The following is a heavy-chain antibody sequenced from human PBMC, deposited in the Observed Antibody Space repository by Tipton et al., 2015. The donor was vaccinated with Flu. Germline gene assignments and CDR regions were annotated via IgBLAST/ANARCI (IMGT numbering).Heavy chain of an antibody. CDR1: GGSLSSCGYY. J-gene: IGHJ4*02. D-gene: IGHD3-22*01. CDR3: ACAGHGYYDSSGSDY. Sequence: LRLSCIVSGGSLSSCGYYWSWIRQHPGKGLEWIGYIYYSGSTHYNPSLKSRVTISVDTSKNQFSLKLTSVTAADTAVYYCACAGHGYYDSSGSDYWGQGTLVTVSS. V-gene: IGHV4-31*03. CDR2: IYYSGST.